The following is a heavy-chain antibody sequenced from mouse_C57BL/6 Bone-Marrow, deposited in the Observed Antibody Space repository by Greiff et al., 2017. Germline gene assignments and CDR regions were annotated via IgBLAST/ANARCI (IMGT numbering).Heavy chain of an antibody. CDR3: AGSSYWYFDV. D-gene: IGHD1-1*01. V-gene: IGHV1-7*01. J-gene: IGHJ1*03. Sequence: VNLVESGAELAKPGASVTLSCKASGYTFTSYWMHWVTQRPGQGLEWIGYINPSSGYTKYNQKFKDKATLTADKSSSTAYMQLSSLTYEDSAVYYCAGSSYWYFDVCGTGTTVTVSS. CDR1: GYTFTSYW. CDR2: INPSSGYT.